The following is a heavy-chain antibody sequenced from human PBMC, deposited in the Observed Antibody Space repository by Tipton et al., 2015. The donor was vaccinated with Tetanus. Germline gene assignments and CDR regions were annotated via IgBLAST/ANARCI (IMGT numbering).Heavy chain of an antibody. Sequence: QLVQSGPEVKKPGASVKVSCKASGYTFTNYAMHWVRQAPGQRLEWMGWINAGNGNTKYSQKIQGRVTISGDTSASTAYMELSSLRSEDTAVYYCATDYFDTSGSPFDIWGQGTMVIVSS. CDR3: ATDYFDTSGSPFDI. J-gene: IGHJ3*02. D-gene: IGHD3-22*01. V-gene: IGHV1-3*01. CDR1: GYTFTNYA. CDR2: INAGNGNT.